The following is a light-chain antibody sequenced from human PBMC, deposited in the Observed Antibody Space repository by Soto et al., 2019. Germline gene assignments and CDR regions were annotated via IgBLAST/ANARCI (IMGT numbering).Light chain of an antibody. CDR3: CSYAGSSTYVV. CDR2: EGT. Sequence: QSALTQPASVSGSPGQSITISCTGTSSDVGNYNPVSWYQQHPEKAPKLMIYEGTKRPSGVSDRFSGSKSGKTASLTISGLQAEDEANYYCCSYAGSSTYVVFGGGTKLTVL. V-gene: IGLV2-23*01. J-gene: IGLJ2*01. CDR1: SSDVGNYNP.